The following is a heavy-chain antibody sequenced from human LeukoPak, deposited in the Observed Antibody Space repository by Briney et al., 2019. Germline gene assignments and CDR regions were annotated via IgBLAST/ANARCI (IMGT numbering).Heavy chain of an antibody. Sequence: PGGSLRLSCAASGFTFSSYSMNWVRQAPGKGLEWVSSISSSSSYIYYADSVKGRFTISRDNAKNSLYLQMNSLRAEDTAVYYCARGQFGIMTAIDYWGQGTLVTVSS. D-gene: IGHD3-9*01. CDR2: ISSSSSYI. J-gene: IGHJ4*02. CDR1: GFTFSSYS. CDR3: ARGQFGIMTAIDY. V-gene: IGHV3-21*01.